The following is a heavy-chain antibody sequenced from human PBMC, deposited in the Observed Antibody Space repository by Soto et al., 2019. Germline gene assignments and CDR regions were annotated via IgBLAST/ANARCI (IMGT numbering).Heavy chain of an antibody. CDR1: GYTFTSYD. D-gene: IGHD3-22*01. Sequence: QVQLVQSGAEVKKPGASVKVSCKASGYTFTSYDINWVRQATGHGLEWMGWMNPNSGNTGYAQKFQGRVTMTRNTSISTAYMELSSLRSEDTAVYYCARYYDSSGYYGRRYYFDYWGQGTLVTVSS. J-gene: IGHJ4*02. CDR2: MNPNSGNT. CDR3: ARYYDSSGYYGRRYYFDY. V-gene: IGHV1-8*01.